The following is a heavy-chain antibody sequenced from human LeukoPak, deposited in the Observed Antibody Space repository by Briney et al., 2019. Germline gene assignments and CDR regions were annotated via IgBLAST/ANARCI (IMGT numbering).Heavy chain of an antibody. D-gene: IGHD1-26*01. CDR3: ARVVGGATSLDY. CDR1: RFTFSNYA. CDR2: ISYDGSKK. V-gene: IGHV3-30*04. J-gene: IGHJ4*02. Sequence: GGSLRLSCAASRFTFSNYAFHWVRQAPGKGLEWVAVISYDGSKKYYADSMKGRITISRDDSKNTLYLQVSSLRAEDTDVYYGARVVGGATSLDYWGQGTLVTVSS.